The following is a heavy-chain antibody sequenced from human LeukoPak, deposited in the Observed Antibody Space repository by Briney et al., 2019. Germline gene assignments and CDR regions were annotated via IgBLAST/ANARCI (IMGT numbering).Heavy chain of an antibody. J-gene: IGHJ4*02. CDR1: GYTFTGYY. CDR2: INPDTGGT. V-gene: IGHV1-2*02. Sequence: SVTVSCKASGYTFTGYYMHWVRQAPGQGLEWMGWINPDTGGTSYAQRFQGRVTMTRDASISTAYMELIRLTSDDTAVYYCARGGEVCSSTSCYRGHEYWGQGNLVTVSS. CDR3: ARGGEVCSSTSCYRGHEY. D-gene: IGHD2-2*01.